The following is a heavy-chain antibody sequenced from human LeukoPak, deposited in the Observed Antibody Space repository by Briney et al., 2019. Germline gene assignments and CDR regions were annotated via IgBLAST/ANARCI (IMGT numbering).Heavy chain of an antibody. CDR1: GYSISSGYY. J-gene: IGHJ3*02. CDR2: IYHSGST. CDR3: ARDHYYDSSGYNHYAFDI. V-gene: IGHV4-38-2*02. D-gene: IGHD3-22*01. Sequence: SETLFLTCTVSGYSISSGYYWGWIRQPPGKGLQWIGTIYHSGSTFYNPSLKSRVTISVDTSKNQFSLKLSSVTAADTAVYYCARDHYYDSSGYNHYAFDIWGQGTMVTVSS.